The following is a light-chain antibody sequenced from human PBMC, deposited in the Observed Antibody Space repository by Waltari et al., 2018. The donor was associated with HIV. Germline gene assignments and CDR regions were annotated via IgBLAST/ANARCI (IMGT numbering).Light chain of an antibody. CDR1: SSDVGGYKS. CDR3: SSYKTDSTLV. CDR2: EVT. J-gene: IGLJ3*02. V-gene: IGLV2-14*01. Sequence: QSALTQPASVSGSPGQSITISCTGTSSDVGGYKSVSWYQHLPGKAPKLMIYEVTNRPSGVSDRFSGSKSGNTASLTISGLQAEDEADYYCSSYKTDSTLVFGAGTKLTVL.